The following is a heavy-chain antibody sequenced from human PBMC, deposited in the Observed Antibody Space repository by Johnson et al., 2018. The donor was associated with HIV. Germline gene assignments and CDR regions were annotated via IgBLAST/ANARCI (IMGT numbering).Heavy chain of an antibody. J-gene: IGHJ3*02. V-gene: IGHV3-30-3*01. CDR2: LSYDGINK. CDR1: GFTFSTYA. Sequence: QVQLVESGGGVVQPGRPLRLSCAASGFTFSTYAIHWVRQAPGKGLEWLALLSYDGINKYYADSVKGRFTISRDNSKNTLYLQMKSLRAEDTAVYYCARDGAQQLARDAFDIWGQGTMVTVSS. CDR3: ARDGAQQLARDAFDI. D-gene: IGHD6-13*01.